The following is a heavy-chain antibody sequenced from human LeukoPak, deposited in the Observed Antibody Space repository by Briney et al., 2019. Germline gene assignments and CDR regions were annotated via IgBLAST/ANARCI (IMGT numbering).Heavy chain of an antibody. D-gene: IGHD3-22*01. CDR2: INPSGGST. CDR1: GYTFTSYY. CDR3: ARDLEGYYDSSGYSFDY. Sequence: ASVKVSCKASGYTFTSYYMHWVRQAPGQGLEWMGIINPSGGSTSYAQKFQGRVTMTRDMSTSTVYMELSSLRSEDTAVYYCARDLEGYYDSSGYSFDYWGQGTLVTVSS. V-gene: IGHV1-46*01. J-gene: IGHJ4*02.